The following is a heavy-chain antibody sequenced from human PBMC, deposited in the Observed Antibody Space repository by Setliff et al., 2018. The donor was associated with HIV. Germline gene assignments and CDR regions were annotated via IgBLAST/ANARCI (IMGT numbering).Heavy chain of an antibody. CDR1: GGTFNTYT. Sequence: AASVKVSCKASGGTFNTYTINCVRQAPGQGLEWLGMINPSGGSTWYAQKFQGRVTMTGDTSTNTLYMELSSLRSEDTAVYYCARGWEGGMDYWGQGTLVTVSS. D-gene: IGHD1-26*01. CDR3: ARGWEGGMDY. CDR2: INPSGGST. V-gene: IGHV1-46*02. J-gene: IGHJ4*02.